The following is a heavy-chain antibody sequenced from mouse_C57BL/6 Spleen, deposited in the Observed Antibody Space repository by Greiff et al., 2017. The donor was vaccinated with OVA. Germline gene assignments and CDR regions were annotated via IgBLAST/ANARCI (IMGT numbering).Heavy chain of an antibody. Sequence: QVQLQQPGTELVKPGASVKLSCKASGYTFTSYWMHWVKQRPGQGLEWIGDINPSTGGTNYNETFKSTATLTVDKASITAYRQLSSLTSEDSAVYYCARGGNFRAYWGQGTLVTVSA. CDR2: INPSTGGT. CDR3: ARGGNFRAY. J-gene: IGHJ3*01. D-gene: IGHD2-1*01. V-gene: IGHV1-53*01. CDR1: GYTFTSYW.